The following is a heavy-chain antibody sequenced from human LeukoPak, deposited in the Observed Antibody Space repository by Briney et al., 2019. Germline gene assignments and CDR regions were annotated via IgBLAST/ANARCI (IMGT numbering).Heavy chain of an antibody. V-gene: IGHV3-11*05. Sequence: GTLRLSCAASGFTFSDYYMSWIRQAPGTGLEWVSYISSTSSYTNYADSVKGRFTISRDSAKNSLYLQMNSLRAEDTAVYYCARVPRITMVRGVIMAYYFDYWGQGTLVTVSS. J-gene: IGHJ4*02. CDR2: ISSTSSYT. CDR3: ARVPRITMVRGVIMAYYFDY. D-gene: IGHD3-10*01. CDR1: GFTFSDYY.